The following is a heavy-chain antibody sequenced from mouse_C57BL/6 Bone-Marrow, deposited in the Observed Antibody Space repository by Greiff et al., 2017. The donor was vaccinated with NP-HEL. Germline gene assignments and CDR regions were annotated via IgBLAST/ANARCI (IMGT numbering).Heavy chain of an antibody. Sequence: EVKLVESGGGLVQPGGSLSLSCAASGFTFTDYYMSWVRQPPGKALEWLGFIRNKANGYTTEYSASVKGRFTISRDNSQSILYLQMNALRAEDSATYYCARSPNYGSSFAYWGQGTLVTVSA. V-gene: IGHV7-3*01. CDR1: GFTFTDYY. D-gene: IGHD1-1*01. CDR2: IRNKANGYTT. J-gene: IGHJ3*01. CDR3: ARSPNYGSSFAY.